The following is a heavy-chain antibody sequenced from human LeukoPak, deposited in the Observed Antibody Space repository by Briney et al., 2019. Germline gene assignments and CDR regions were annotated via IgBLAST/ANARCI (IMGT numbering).Heavy chain of an antibody. CDR1: GFTFSSYA. V-gene: IGHV3-23*01. CDR3: AKDMGSMGYYYDSSGYYRPYYFDY. J-gene: IGHJ4*02. Sequence: GGSLRLSCAASGFTFSSYAMSWVRQAPGKGLEWVSAISGSGGSTYYADSVKGRFTISRDNSKNTLYLQMNSLRAEDTAVYYCAKDMGSMGYYYDSSGYYRPYYFDYWGQGTLVTVSS. D-gene: IGHD3-22*01. CDR2: ISGSGGST.